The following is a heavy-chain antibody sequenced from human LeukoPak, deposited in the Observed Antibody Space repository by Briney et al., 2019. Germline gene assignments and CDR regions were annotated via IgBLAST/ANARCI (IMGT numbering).Heavy chain of an antibody. CDR1: GLTFSRYG. J-gene: IGHJ4*02. Sequence: GGSLRLSCAASGLTFSRYGMHWVRQAPGRGLEWVAVISNDGGNKYYADSVKGRFTVSRDNSKNTVYLQMNSLRTEDTAVYYCAKQGDSSGLDYWGQGTLVTVSS. CDR3: AKQGDSSGLDY. V-gene: IGHV3-30*18. D-gene: IGHD4-11*01. CDR2: ISNDGGNK.